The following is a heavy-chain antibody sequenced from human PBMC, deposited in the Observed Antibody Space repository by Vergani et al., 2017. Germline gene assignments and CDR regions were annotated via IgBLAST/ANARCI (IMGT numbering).Heavy chain of an antibody. Sequence: EVQLVQSGAEVKKPGESLKISCKGSGYSFTSYWIGWVRQMPGKGLEWMGIIYLGDSDTRYSPSVQGQVTISADKSISTAYLQWSSLKASDTAMYYCARRSSYSGSSSGYFQHWGQGTLVTVSS. CDR1: GYSFTSYW. CDR3: ARRSSYSGSSSGYFQH. CDR2: IYLGDSDT. D-gene: IGHD6-6*01. V-gene: IGHV5-51*03. J-gene: IGHJ1*01.